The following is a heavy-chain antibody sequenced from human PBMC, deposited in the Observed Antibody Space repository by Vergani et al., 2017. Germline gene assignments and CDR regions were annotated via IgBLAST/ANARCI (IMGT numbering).Heavy chain of an antibody. CDR3: ARDGMSPAEIDPKNAFHV. D-gene: IGHD1-14*01. J-gene: IGHJ3*01. Sequence: VQLVESGGGLVKPGGSLRLSCAASGFTFINAWMTWVRQSPGKGLEWLGTIDRTGRTHLSPSLKSRLTISVDTTKNQFSLRLTSATAADTAVYFCARDGMSPAEIDPKNAFHVWGQGTRVSV. V-gene: IGHV4-4*01. CDR2: IDRTGRT. CDR1: GFTFINAW.